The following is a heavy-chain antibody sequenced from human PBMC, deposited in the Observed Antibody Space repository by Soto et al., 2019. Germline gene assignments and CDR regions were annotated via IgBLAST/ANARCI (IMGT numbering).Heavy chain of an antibody. CDR1: GFTFSTYN. J-gene: IGHJ4*02. CDR2: MPSSTSYI. D-gene: IGHD3-10*01. CDR3: ARDFGGILRFGES. Sequence: DVQLVESGGGLVKPGWSLRLSCAASGFTFSTYNRNWVRQAPGNGLEWVSSMPSSTSYIFYADSVTGRFTISRDNAKNSLYLQMNSLRAEDTAVYYCARDFGGILRFGESWGQGTLVTVSS. V-gene: IGHV3-21*01.